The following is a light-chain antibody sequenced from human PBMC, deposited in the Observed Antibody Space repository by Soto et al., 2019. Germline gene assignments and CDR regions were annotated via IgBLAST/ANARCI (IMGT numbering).Light chain of an antibody. CDR3: SSYTSSSTRV. Sequence: QSALTQPASVSGSPGQWSTISCTGTSSDIGSYNLVSWYQVHPGKAPKLIIYEVSKRPSGVSNRFSASKSRNTASLTISGLQAEDEAEYYCSSYTSSSTRVFGTGTKLTVL. CDR1: SSDIGSYNL. J-gene: IGLJ1*01. V-gene: IGLV2-14*02. CDR2: EVS.